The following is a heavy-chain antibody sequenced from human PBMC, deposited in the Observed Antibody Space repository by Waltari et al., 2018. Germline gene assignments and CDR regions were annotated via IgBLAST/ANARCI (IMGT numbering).Heavy chain of an antibody. CDR3: ARGHGITIFGVVITRGYFDY. J-gene: IGHJ4*02. CDR1: GGSFSGYY. CDR2: INHSGST. V-gene: IGHV4-34*01. D-gene: IGHD3-3*01. Sequence: QVQLQQWGAGLLKPSETLSLTCAVYGGSFSGYYWSWIPQPPGKGLEWIGEINHSGSTNYNPSLKSRVTISVDTSKNQFSLKLSSVTAADTAVYYCARGHGITIFGVVITRGYFDYWGQGTLVTVSS.